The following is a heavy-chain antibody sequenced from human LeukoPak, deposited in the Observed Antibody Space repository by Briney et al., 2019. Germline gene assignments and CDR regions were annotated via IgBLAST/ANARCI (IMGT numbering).Heavy chain of an antibody. CDR2: IYYSGST. D-gene: IGHD3-10*01. Sequence: PSETLSLTCTVSGGSISSGGYYWRWIRQHPGKGLEWIGYIYYSGSTYYNPSLKSRVTISVDTSKNQFSLKLSSVTAADTAVYYCAREYYYGSGSYFDYWGQGTLVTVSS. CDR3: AREYYYGSGSYFDY. CDR1: GGSISSGGYY. V-gene: IGHV4-31*03. J-gene: IGHJ4*02.